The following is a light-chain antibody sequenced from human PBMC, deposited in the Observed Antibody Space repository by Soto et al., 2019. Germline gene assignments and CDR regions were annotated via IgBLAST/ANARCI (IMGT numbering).Light chain of an antibody. Sequence: IQMTQSPSTLSGSVGDRVTITCWASQGISSYLAWYQQKPGKAPKLLIYAASTLQSGVPSRFSGSGSGTDFTLTISCLQSEDFATYYCQQYYSYPPTFGQGTRLGL. CDR2: AAS. V-gene: IGKV1-8*01. CDR1: QGISSY. J-gene: IGKJ5*01. CDR3: QQYYSYPPT.